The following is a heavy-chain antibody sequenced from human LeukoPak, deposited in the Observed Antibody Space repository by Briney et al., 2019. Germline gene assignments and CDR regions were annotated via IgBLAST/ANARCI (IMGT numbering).Heavy chain of an antibody. CDR2: IYYSGST. CDR3: ARGLYYDFWSGSYGMDV. V-gene: IGHV4-59*01. CDR1: GGSFSGYY. D-gene: IGHD3-3*01. Sequence: RPSETLSLTCAVYGGSFSGYYWSWIRQPPGKGLEWIGYIYYSGSTNYNPSLKSRVTISVDTSKNQFSLKLSSVTAADTAVYYCARGLYYDFWSGSYGMDVWGQGTTVTVSS. J-gene: IGHJ6*02.